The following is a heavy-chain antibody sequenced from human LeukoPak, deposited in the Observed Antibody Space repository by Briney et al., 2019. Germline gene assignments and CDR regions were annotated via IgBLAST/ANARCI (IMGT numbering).Heavy chain of an antibody. Sequence: PGGSLRLSCAASGFTVSSNYMSWVRQAPGKGLEWVSVIYSGGSTYYADSVKGRFTISRDNSKNTLYLQMNSLRAEDTAVYYCARSLVGAYPSFDYWGQGTLVTVSS. V-gene: IGHV3-53*01. CDR3: ARSLVGAYPSFDY. CDR2: IYSGGST. CDR1: GFTVSSNY. J-gene: IGHJ4*02. D-gene: IGHD1-26*01.